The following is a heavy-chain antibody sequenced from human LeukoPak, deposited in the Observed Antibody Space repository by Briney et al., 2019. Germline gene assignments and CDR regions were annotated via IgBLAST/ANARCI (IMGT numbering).Heavy chain of an antibody. CDR2: IYHSGST. J-gene: IGHJ6*03. CDR3: AREPRPIYYYYYMDV. Sequence: SETLSLTCAVSGGSISSSNWWSWVRQPPGKGLEWIGEIYHSGSTNYNPSLKSRVTISVDKSKNQFSLKLSSVTAADTAVYYCAREPRPIYYYYYMDVWGKGTTVTISS. CDR1: GGSISSSNW. V-gene: IGHV4-4*02.